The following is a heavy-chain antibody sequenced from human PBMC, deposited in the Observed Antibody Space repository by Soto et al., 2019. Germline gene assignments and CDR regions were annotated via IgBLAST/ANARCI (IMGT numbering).Heavy chain of an antibody. CDR3: ARQTGRFDY. J-gene: IGHJ4*02. Sequence: SETLSLTCTVSGGSSSSYSYFWGWIRQPPGKGLEWIGSIYYSGSTYYNPSLKSRVTITVDTSKNQFSLKLSSVTAADTAVYYCARQTGRFDYWGQGALVTVSS. D-gene: IGHD1-26*01. CDR1: GGSSSSYSYF. V-gene: IGHV4-39*01. CDR2: IYYSGST.